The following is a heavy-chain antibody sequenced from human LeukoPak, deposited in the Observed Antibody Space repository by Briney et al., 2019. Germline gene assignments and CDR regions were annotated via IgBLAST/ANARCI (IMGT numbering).Heavy chain of an antibody. V-gene: IGHV3-23*01. CDR1: GFTFSEYA. J-gene: IGHJ4*02. CDR3: AKGEESSGLVSTYFDY. Sequence: GGSLRLSCAASGFTFSEYAMSWVCQAPGKGLECVSSIIGSGAGTYYEDSVRGRFSISRDNSKNTVYLQMNSLRADDTAVYYCAKGEESSGLVSTYFDYWGRGTLVTVSS. D-gene: IGHD6-19*01. CDR2: IIGSGAGT.